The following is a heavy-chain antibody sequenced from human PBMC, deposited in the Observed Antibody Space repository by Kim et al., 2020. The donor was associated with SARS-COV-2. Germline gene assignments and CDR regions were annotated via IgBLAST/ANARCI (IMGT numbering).Heavy chain of an antibody. CDR1: GFTFNNYA. V-gene: IGHV3-23*01. J-gene: IGHJ4*01. D-gene: IGHD3-22*01. Sequence: GGSLRLSCAASGFTFNNYAMSWVRQAPGKGLEWVSAIGGSGYSTYYAESVKGRFTISRDNSRNTLYLQMNSLRAEDTAVYYCAKDTYDSSGYYLYYFDY. CDR3: AKDTYDSSGYYLYYFDY. CDR2: IGGSGYST.